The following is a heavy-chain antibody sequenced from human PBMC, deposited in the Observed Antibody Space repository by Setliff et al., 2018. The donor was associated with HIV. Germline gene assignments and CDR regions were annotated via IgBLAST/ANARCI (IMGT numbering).Heavy chain of an antibody. D-gene: IGHD2-15*01. V-gene: IGHV4-59*11. CDR3: ARERGWPPDYYYGMDV. CDR2: INDSGSA. CDR1: GGSFSRHY. Sequence: PSETLSLTCAVYGGSFSRHYWSWIRQSPGKGLEWIGYINDSGSAKYNPSLKSRVTISVETSKSQFSLKLNSVTAADSAIYYCARERGWPPDYYYGMDVWGQGTTVTVSS. J-gene: IGHJ6*02.